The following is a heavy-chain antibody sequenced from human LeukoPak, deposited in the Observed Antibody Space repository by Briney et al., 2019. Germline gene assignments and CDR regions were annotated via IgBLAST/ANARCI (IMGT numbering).Heavy chain of an antibody. CDR3: ARPRGYSYGTYFDY. CDR1: GYSFTSYW. CDR2: IYPYDSNT. J-gene: IGHJ4*02. V-gene: IGHV5-51*01. D-gene: IGHD5-18*01. Sequence: GESLKISCKGSGYSFTSYWIGWVRQVPGEGLEWMGIIYPYDSNTRYSPSFQGQVTISADTSVSTAYLQWSSLKASDTAMYYCARPRGYSYGTYFDYWGQGTLVTVSS.